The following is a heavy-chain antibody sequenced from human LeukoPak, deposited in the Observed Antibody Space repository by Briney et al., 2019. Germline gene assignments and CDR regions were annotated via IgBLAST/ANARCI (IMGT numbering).Heavy chain of an antibody. J-gene: IGHJ4*02. CDR2: IYSGGNT. Sequence: PGGSLRLSCAASGFAVSNNYISWVRQAQGKGLEWVSVIYSGGNTYYADSVKGRFTISRDNSKNTLYLQMNSLRAEDTAVYYCARGAMIVPVDWGQGTLVTVSS. D-gene: IGHD3-22*01. CDR3: ARGAMIVPVD. CDR1: GFAVSNNY. V-gene: IGHV3-66*01.